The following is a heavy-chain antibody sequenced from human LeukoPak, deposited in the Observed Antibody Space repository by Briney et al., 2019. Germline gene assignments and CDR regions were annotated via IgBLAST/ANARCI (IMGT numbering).Heavy chain of an antibody. Sequence: TGGSLRLSCAASGFTFSRYWMHWVRQAPGEGLVWASRMNSDGSNTNYADSVKGRFTISRDNAKNTLYLQMNSLRADDTAVYYCARDICSGIGCYPRAPFDYWGQGTLVTVSS. CDR3: ARDICSGIGCYPRAPFDY. CDR2: MNSDGSNT. V-gene: IGHV3-74*01. CDR1: GFTFSRYW. J-gene: IGHJ4*02. D-gene: IGHD2-15*01.